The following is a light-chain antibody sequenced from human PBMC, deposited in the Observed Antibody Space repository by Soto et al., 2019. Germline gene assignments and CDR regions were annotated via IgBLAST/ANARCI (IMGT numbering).Light chain of an antibody. CDR2: DVN. J-gene: IGLJ2*01. Sequence: QSVLTQPASVSGSPGQSITISCTGTSSDIGAYNFVSWYQQHPGKAPKLMLYDVNIRLSGVFNRFSGSKSGNTASLTISGLQAEDEADYYCTSWTTSTTMIFGGGTKVTVL. V-gene: IGLV2-14*03. CDR3: TSWTTSTTMI. CDR1: SSDIGAYNF.